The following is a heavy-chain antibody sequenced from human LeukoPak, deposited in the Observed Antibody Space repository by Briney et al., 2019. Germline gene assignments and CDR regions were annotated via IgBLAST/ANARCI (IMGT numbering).Heavy chain of an antibody. CDR2: IIPIFGTA. CDR1: GGTFSSYA. V-gene: IGHV1-69*13. D-gene: IGHD5-12*01. CDR3: ARDLVSGYDTGTFDY. Sequence: SVKVSCKASGGTFSSYAIGWVRQAPGQGLEWMGGIIPIFGTANYAQKFQGRVTITADESTSTAYMELSSLRSEDTAVYYCARDLVSGYDTGTFDYWGQGTLVTVSS. J-gene: IGHJ4*02.